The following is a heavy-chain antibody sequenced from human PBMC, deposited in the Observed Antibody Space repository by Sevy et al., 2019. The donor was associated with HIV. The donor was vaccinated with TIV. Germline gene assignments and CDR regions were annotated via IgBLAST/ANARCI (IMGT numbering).Heavy chain of an antibody. CDR3: AGELAARPGYYSGLDV. D-gene: IGHD6-6*01. Sequence: ASVKVSCKASEYTFIGYYIHWVRQAPGQGLEWMGRVNPDTGDTNYAQNFHGRVTMTRDTSISKAYMEMNRLRSDDTAVYYCAGELAARPGYYSGLDVWGQGTTVTVSS. V-gene: IGHV1-2*06. J-gene: IGHJ6*02. CDR1: EYTFIGYY. CDR2: VNPDTGDT.